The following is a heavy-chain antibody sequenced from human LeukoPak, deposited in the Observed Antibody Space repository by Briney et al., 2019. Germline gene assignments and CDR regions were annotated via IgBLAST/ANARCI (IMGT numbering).Heavy chain of an antibody. Sequence: SETLSLTCAVSGYSISSGYYWGWIRQPPGQGLEWIGSIYHSGSTYYNPSLKSRVTISVDTSKNQFSLKLSSVTAADTAVYYCARSYYDFWSGSLNYYYYYYMDVWGKGTTVTVSS. CDR3: ARSYYDFWSGSLNYYYYYYMDV. J-gene: IGHJ6*03. CDR2: IYHSGST. V-gene: IGHV4-38-2*01. D-gene: IGHD3-3*01. CDR1: GYSISSGYY.